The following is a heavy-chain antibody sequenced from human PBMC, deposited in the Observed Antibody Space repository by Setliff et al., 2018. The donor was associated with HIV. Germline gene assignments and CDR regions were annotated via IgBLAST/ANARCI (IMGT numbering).Heavy chain of an antibody. CDR3: ARSRLLRFLEWFPPYYYYYGMDV. V-gene: IGHV4-59*12. CDR2: IHYGGGT. D-gene: IGHD3-3*01. J-gene: IGHJ6*02. Sequence: SETLSLTCSISGGSISNYYWVWIRQSPGKGLEWIGHIHYGGGTYYNPSLESRVSISRDTSKNQFSLNLRDVTAADTAVYYCARSRLLRFLEWFPPYYYYYGMDVWGQGTTVTVSS. CDR1: GGSISNYY.